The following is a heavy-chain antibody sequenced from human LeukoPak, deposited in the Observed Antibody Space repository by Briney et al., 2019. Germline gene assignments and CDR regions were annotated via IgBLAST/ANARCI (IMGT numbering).Heavy chain of an antibody. Sequence: SETLSLTCTVSGGSISSSSYYWGWIRQPPGKGLEWIGSIYYSGSTYYNPSLKSRVIISVDTSKNQFSLKLSSVTAADTAVYYCARSGRLRVLEWLLYVDYWGQGTRVTVSS. V-gene: IGHV4-39*01. CDR1: GGSISSSSYY. J-gene: IGHJ4*02. CDR3: ARSGRLRVLEWLLYVDY. D-gene: IGHD3-3*01. CDR2: IYYSGST.